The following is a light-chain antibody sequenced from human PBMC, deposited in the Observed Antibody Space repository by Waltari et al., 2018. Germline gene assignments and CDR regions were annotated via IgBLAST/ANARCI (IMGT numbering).Light chain of an antibody. J-gene: IGKJ2*01. CDR1: QSFLSDSNSRNL. CDR3: QQYYTAPYT. Sequence: DIVMTQSPDSLAVSLGERATINCKSSQSFLSDSNSRNLLAWFQQKPGQPPKLLIYWASTRESGVPDRFSGSGSGTDFTLTIGSLQAEDVAVYYCQQYYTAPYTFGQGTKLEIK. CDR2: WAS. V-gene: IGKV4-1*01.